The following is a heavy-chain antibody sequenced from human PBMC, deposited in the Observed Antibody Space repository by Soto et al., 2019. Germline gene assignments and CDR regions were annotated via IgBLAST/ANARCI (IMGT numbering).Heavy chain of an antibody. Sequence: QITLMESGPTLVKPTQTLTLTCTFSGFSLNTGGVGVGWIRQPPGKALEWLAVIFWDDDKRYSPSLKSRLTSFKDTSKNQVVLLMTNMDPVDTATDYCAHRRGKDNVWNGGYFDFWGQGTLVTVSS. CDR2: IFWDDDK. V-gene: IGHV2-5*02. D-gene: IGHD3-3*01. CDR1: GFSLNTGGVG. J-gene: IGHJ4*02. CDR3: AHRRGKDNVWNGGYFDF.